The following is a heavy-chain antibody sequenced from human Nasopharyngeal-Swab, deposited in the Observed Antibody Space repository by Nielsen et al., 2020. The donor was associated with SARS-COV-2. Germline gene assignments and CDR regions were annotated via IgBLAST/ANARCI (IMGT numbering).Heavy chain of an antibody. J-gene: IGHJ3*02. D-gene: IGHD5-12*01. V-gene: IGHV3-48*03. CDR2: ISTTTATI. CDR1: GFSFSSYD. Sequence: GGSLRLSCAASGFSFSSYDMSWVRQAPGKGLEWISYISTTTATIYYADSVKGRFTISRDNAKNSLYLQMNSLRAEDTAVYYCAREVPYSGHDDAFDIWGQGTMVTVSA. CDR3: AREVPYSGHDDAFDI.